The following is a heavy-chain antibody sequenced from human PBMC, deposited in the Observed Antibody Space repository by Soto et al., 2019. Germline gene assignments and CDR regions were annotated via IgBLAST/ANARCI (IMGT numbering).Heavy chain of an antibody. Sequence: SETLSLTCTVSGGSISSGGYYWSWIRQHPGKGLEWIGYIYYSGSTYYNPSLKSRVTISVDTSKNQFSLKLSSVTAADTAVYYCARDRSAAAGTFDYWGPGTLVTVS. CDR3: ARDRSAAAGTFDY. J-gene: IGHJ4*02. CDR1: GGSISSGGYY. V-gene: IGHV4-31*03. D-gene: IGHD6-13*01. CDR2: IYYSGST.